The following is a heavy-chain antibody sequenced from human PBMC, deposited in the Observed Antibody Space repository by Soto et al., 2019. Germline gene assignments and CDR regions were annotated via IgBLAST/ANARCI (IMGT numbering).Heavy chain of an antibody. D-gene: IGHD3-10*01. CDR1: GFTFSTFW. CDR3: ARAGQKRNGMDV. V-gene: IGHV3-74*01. CDR2: INSDGSST. J-gene: IGHJ6*02. Sequence: EVQLVESGGGLVQPGGSLRLSCAASGFTFSTFWMHWVRQAPGKGLVWVSRINSDGSSTNYADSVKGRFTISRDNAKNTLYLQMNSLRDEDTAVYYCARAGQKRNGMDVWGQGTTVTVSS.